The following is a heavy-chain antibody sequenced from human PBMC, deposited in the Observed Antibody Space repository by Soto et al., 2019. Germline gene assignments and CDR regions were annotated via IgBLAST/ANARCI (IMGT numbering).Heavy chain of an antibody. CDR1: GGSISSGSYY. CDR2: IYYSGST. V-gene: IGHV4-39*01. CDR3: ARLGGFCSGGSCPYYYGMDV. Sequence: SETLSLTCTVSGGSISSGSYYWGWIRQPPGKGLEWIGSIYYSGSTYYNPSLKSRVTISVDTSKNQFSLKLSSVTAADTAVYYCARLGGFCSGGSCPYYYGMDVWGQGTTVTVSS. D-gene: IGHD2-15*01. J-gene: IGHJ6*02.